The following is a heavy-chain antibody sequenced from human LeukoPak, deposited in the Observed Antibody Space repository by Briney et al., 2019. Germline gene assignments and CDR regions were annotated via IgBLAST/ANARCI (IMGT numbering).Heavy chain of an antibody. CDR3: ARVRDYDFWSGYYPYNWFDP. CDR2: IYYSGST. CDR1: GGSISSYY. V-gene: IGHV4-59*01. Sequence: PSETLSLTCTVSGGSISSYYWSWIRQPPGKGLEWIGYIYYSGSTNYNPSLKSRVTISVDTSKNQFSLKLGSVTAADTAVYYCARVRDYDFWSGYYPYNWFDPWGQGTLVTVSS. D-gene: IGHD3-3*01. J-gene: IGHJ5*02.